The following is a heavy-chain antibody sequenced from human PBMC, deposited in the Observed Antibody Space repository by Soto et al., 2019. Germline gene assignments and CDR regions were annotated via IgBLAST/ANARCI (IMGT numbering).Heavy chain of an antibody. Sequence: ASVKVSCKASGYTFTSYYMHWVRQAPGQGLEWMGIINPSGGSTSYAQKFQGRVTMTRDTSTSTVYMELSSLRSEDTAVYYCARDRLYGDYPPGYYYGMDVWGQGTTVTVSS. CDR1: GYTFTSYY. J-gene: IGHJ6*02. CDR2: INPSGGST. D-gene: IGHD4-17*01. CDR3: ARDRLYGDYPPGYYYGMDV. V-gene: IGHV1-46*01.